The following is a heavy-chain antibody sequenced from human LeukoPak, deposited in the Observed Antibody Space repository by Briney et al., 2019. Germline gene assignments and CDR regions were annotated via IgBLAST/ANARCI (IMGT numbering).Heavy chain of an antibody. D-gene: IGHD6-13*01. J-gene: IGHJ4*02. CDR2: ISSSGNPI. CDR3: ARVGIIVAAGTCDY. CDR1: GFTFSDYY. V-gene: IGHV3-11*01. Sequence: GGSLRLSCAASGFTFSDYYMSWIRQAPGKGLEWVSYISSSGNPISYADSVEGRFTISRDNTKNSLYLQMNSLRAEDTAVYYCARVGIIVAAGTCDYCGQGTLVTVSS.